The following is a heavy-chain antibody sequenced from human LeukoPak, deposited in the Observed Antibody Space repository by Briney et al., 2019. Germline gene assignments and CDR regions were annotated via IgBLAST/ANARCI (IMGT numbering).Heavy chain of an antibody. V-gene: IGHV3-30*02. Sequence: PGGSLRLSCAASRFTFSNYGMHWVRQAPGKGLEWVAFIRYDGSNKYYADSVKGRFTISRDNSKNTLYLQMNSLRAEDTAVYYCAKDRGAVEYSSSVGYWGQGTLVTVSS. D-gene: IGHD6-6*01. CDR2: IRYDGSNK. CDR1: RFTFSNYG. J-gene: IGHJ4*02. CDR3: AKDRGAVEYSSSVGY.